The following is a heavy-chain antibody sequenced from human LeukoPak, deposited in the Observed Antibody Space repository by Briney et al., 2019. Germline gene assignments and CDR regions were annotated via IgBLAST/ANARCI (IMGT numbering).Heavy chain of an antibody. Sequence: GGSLRLSCAASGFTFSSYWMSSIRQAPGRGLEWVANIKQDGSEKYYADSVKGRFTISRDNAKNSLYLQMNSLRVEDTAMYYCAADSGGSRYWGQGTLATVSS. V-gene: IGHV3-7*01. CDR1: GFTFSSYW. CDR2: IKQDGSEK. CDR3: AADSGGSRY. J-gene: IGHJ4*02. D-gene: IGHD2-15*01.